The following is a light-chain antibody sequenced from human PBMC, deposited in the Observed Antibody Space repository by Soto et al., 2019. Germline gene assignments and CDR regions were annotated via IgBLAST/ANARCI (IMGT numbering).Light chain of an antibody. V-gene: IGKV3-15*01. CDR2: GAS. Sequence: EIVMAQSPATLSVSPGERATLSCSASQSVSSNLAWYQQKPGQAPRLLIYGASTRATGIPARFSGSGSGTEFTLTIRSLQSEDAAVYYCQQYNNLLWTFGQGTKVEIK. CDR3: QQYNNLLWT. J-gene: IGKJ1*01. CDR1: QSVSSN.